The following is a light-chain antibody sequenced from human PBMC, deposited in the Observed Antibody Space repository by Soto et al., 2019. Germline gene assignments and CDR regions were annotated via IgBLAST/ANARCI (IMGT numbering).Light chain of an antibody. J-gene: IGKJ4*01. V-gene: IGKV1-39*01. CDR3: QQRYTTPLT. Sequence: DTEMTQYPSSLSASVGDRITITCRASQSIADFLNWYQQKPGKAPKLLLSAASILQSRAPSRFSGSGSGTDFTLTISTLQPEDFARYYWQQRYTTPLTFGGGTQVHVK. CDR2: AAS. CDR1: QSIADF.